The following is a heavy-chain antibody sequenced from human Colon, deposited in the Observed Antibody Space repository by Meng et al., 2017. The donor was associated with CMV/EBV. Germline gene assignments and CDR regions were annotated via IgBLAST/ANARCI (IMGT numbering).Heavy chain of an antibody. Sequence: GESLEISCKASGYSFSTYWIGWVRQMPGKGLEWMGIIYPGDSDTRYSPSFQGQVTISADKSISTAYLQWSSLKASDTAMYYCARATYSAYDYGMDVWGQGTTVTVSS. CDR2: IYPGDSDT. D-gene: IGHD5-12*01. V-gene: IGHV5-51*01. CDR3: ARATYSAYDYGMDV. CDR1: GYSFSTYW. J-gene: IGHJ6*02.